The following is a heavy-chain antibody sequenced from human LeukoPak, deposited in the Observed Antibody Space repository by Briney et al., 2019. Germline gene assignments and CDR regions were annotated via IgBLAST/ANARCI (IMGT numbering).Heavy chain of an antibody. CDR1: GFTFSRYA. CDR2: VSGNGVNT. Sequence: PGGSLRLSCEAPGFTFSRYAMNWVRQAPGRGLDWVSSVSGNGVNTFYTDSVKGRFTISRDTSKNTIYLQMSGLRVEDTALYYCAKASDYNHYFDSWGRGTLVTVSS. D-gene: IGHD6-25*01. V-gene: IGHV3-23*01. CDR3: AKASDYNHYFDS. J-gene: IGHJ4*02.